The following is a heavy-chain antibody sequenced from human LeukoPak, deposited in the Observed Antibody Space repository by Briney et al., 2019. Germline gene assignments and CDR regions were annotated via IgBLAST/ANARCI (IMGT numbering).Heavy chain of an antibody. CDR3: ARVGFALRYPLDY. D-gene: IGHD3-9*01. CDR1: GFTFSDYY. J-gene: IGHJ4*02. V-gene: IGHV3-11*01. CDR2: ISSSGSTI. Sequence: GGSLRLSCAASGFTFSDYYMSWIRQTPGKGLEWVSYISSSGSTIYYADSVKGRFTISRDNAKNSLYLQMNNLRAEDTAVYYCARVGFALRYPLDYWGQGTLVTVSS.